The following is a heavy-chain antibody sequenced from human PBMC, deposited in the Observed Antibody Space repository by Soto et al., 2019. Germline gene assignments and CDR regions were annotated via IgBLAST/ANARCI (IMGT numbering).Heavy chain of an antibody. V-gene: IGHV5-51*01. CDR3: ARHAYSSSHPYYYYGMDV. CDR2: IYPGDSDT. D-gene: IGHD6-6*01. J-gene: IGHJ6*02. Sequence: PXESLKVSCKCSGYSFTSYWVGLVLQMPGKGLEWMGIIYPGDSDTRYSPSFQGQVTISADKSISTAYLQWSSLKASDTAMYYCARHAYSSSHPYYYYGMDVWGQGTTVTVSS. CDR1: GYSFTSYW.